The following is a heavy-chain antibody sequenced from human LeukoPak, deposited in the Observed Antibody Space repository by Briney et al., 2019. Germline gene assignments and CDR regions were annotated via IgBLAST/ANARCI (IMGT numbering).Heavy chain of an antibody. CDR1: GFTVSSNY. CDR2: IYSGGST. V-gene: IGHV3-53*01. J-gene: IGHJ4*02. CDR3: ARVFRKWIQLHQGYYFDY. D-gene: IGHD5-18*01. Sequence: GGSLRLSCAASGFTVSSNYMSWVRQAPGKGLEWVSVIYSGGSTYYADSVKGRFTISRDNSKNTLYLQMNSLRAEDTAVYYCARVFRKWIQLHQGYYFDYWGQGTLVTVSS.